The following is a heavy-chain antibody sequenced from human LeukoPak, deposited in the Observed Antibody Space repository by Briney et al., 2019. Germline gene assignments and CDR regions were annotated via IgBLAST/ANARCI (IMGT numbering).Heavy chain of an antibody. CDR2: IYPGDSDT. J-gene: IGHJ4*02. V-gene: IGHV5-51*01. CDR3: ARASGDATDAEYYFDY. Sequence: KGGESLKISCKGSGYSFTSYWIGWVRQMPGKGLEWMGIIYPGDSDTRYSPSFQGQVTISADKSISTAYLQWSSLKASDTAMYYCARASGDATDAEYYFDYWGQGTLVTVSS. D-gene: IGHD3-10*01. CDR1: GYSFTSYW.